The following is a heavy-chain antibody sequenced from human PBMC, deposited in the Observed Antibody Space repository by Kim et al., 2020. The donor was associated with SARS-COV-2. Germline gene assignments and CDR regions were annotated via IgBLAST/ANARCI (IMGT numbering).Heavy chain of an antibody. D-gene: IGHD3-22*01. CDR3: AKEYYYDSSRWYGMDV. J-gene: IGHJ6*02. V-gene: IGHV3-23*01. CDR1: GFTFSSYA. CDR2: ISGSGGST. Sequence: GGSLRLSCAASGFTFSSYAMSWVRQAPGKGLEWVSAISGSGGSTYYADSVKGRFTISRDNSKNTLYLQMNSLRAEDTAVYYCAKEYYYDSSRWYGMDVWGQVTTVTVSS.